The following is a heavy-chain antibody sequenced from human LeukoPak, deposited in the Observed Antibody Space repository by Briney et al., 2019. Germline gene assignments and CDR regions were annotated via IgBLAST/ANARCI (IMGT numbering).Heavy chain of an antibody. Sequence: ASVKVSCKASGYTFINYYMHWVRQAPGQGLEWMGIINPSGGTTSYAQNFQGRVTMTRDTSTSTVYMELSSLRSEDTAVYYCAREGSRWDPDAFDIWGQGTMVTVSS. CDR3: AREGSRWDPDAFDI. V-gene: IGHV1-46*01. CDR1: GYTFINYY. J-gene: IGHJ3*02. CDR2: INPSGGTT. D-gene: IGHD1-26*01.